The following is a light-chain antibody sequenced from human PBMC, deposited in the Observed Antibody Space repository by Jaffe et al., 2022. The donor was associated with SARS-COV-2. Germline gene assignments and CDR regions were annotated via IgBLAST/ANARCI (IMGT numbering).Light chain of an antibody. J-gene: IGLJ2*01. V-gene: IGLV2-11*01. CDR3: CSYAGSEILV. CDR1: SSDVGGYNF. Sequence: QSALTQPRSVSGSPGQSVTISCTGTSSDVGGYNFVSWYQEYPGRVPKLMIYDVSKRPSGVPDRFSGSKSGNTASLTISGLQAEDEADYYCCSYAGSEILVFGGGTKVTVL. CDR2: DVS.